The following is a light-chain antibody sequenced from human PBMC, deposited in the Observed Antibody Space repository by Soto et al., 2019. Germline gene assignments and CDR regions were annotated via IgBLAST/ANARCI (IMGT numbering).Light chain of an antibody. CDR2: EAS. CDR3: QQDSSWPLT. CDR1: QSVSSSS. J-gene: IGKJ4*01. Sequence: EIVLTQSPGTLSLSPGERATLSCRASQSVSSSSLAWYQQNPGQAPRLLIYEASSRATGVPATFSGSGPGTEFTLSISSLQSEHLGVYYCQQDSSWPLTFGGGTKVDI. V-gene: IGKV3-20*01.